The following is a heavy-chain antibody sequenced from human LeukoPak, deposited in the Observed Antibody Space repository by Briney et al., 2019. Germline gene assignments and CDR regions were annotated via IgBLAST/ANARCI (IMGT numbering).Heavy chain of an antibody. CDR1: GGSISSSSYY. Sequence: SETLSLTCTVSGGSISSSSYYWGWIRQPPGKGLEWIGSIYHSGSTYYNPSLKSRVTISVDTSKNQFSLKLSSVTAADTAVYYCARGLYYYDGSGSYWGQGTLVTVSS. CDR2: IYHSGST. V-gene: IGHV4-39*07. D-gene: IGHD3-22*01. J-gene: IGHJ4*02. CDR3: ARGLYYYDGSGSY.